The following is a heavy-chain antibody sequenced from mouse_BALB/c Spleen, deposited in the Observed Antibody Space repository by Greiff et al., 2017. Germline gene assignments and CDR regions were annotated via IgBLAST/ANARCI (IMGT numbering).Heavy chain of an antibody. CDR1: GFNIKDTY. V-gene: IGHV14-3*02. CDR3: APIYYGNYVPY. D-gene: IGHD2-1*01. Sequence: VQLQQSGAELVKPGASVKLSCTASGFNIKDTYMHWVKQRPEQGLEWIGRIDPANGNTKYDPKFQGKATITADTSSNTAYLQLSSLTSEDTAVYYCAPIYYGNYVPYWGQGTLVTVSA. J-gene: IGHJ3*01. CDR2: IDPANGNT.